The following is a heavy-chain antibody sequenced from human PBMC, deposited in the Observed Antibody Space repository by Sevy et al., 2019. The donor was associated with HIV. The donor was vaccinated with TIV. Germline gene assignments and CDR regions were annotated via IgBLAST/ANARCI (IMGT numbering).Heavy chain of an antibody. CDR1: GFTFSAYS. CDR2: ISTGTDHI. Sequence: GGSLRLSCVASGFTFSAYSMNWVRQAPGKGLEWLSYISTGTDHIYYADSAKGRFTISRDDAKKSVYLEMKSLRDQDTALYYCVRRGVDAYNVYFDLWGQGTLVTVSS. V-gene: IGHV3-21*05. J-gene: IGHJ4*02. D-gene: IGHD3-10*01. CDR3: VRRGVDAYNVYFDL.